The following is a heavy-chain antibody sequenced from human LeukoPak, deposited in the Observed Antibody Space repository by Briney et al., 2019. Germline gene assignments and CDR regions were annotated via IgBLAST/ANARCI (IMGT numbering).Heavy chain of an antibody. J-gene: IGHJ4*02. CDR2: IGIDSGNT. CDR1: GFTFSDYS. D-gene: IGHD5-24*01. V-gene: IGHV3-48*01. CDR3: ARDYKYAFDN. Sequence: GGSLRLSCAASGFTFSDYSMNWVSQAPGKGLEWISYIGIDSGNTNYADSVRGRFTISGDKAKNSLYLQMNSLRVEDTAVYYCARDYKYAFDNWGQGTLVTVSS.